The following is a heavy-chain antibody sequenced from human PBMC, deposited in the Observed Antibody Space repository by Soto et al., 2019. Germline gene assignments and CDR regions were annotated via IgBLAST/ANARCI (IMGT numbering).Heavy chain of an antibody. D-gene: IGHD3-3*01. V-gene: IGHV1-58*01. J-gene: IGHJ4*02. CDR2: LVVGSGNT. CDR1: GFIFTSSA. CDR3: AAVPVLRFLKWLPAFFDY. Sequence: QMQVVQSGPEVKKPGTSVKVSCKTSGFIFTSSAVQWVRQARGQRLEWIGWLVVGSGNTHYAQQFQERVTLTRDMSTGTAYMEWSSLRSEDTAVYYCAAVPVLRFLKWLPAFFDYWGQGTLVTVSS.